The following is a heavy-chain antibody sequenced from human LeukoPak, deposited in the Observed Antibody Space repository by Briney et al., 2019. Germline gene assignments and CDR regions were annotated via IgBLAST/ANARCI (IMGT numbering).Heavy chain of an antibody. D-gene: IGHD3-3*01. Sequence: ASVKVSCKASGYTFTSYYMHWVRQAPGQGLEWMGIINPSGGSTSYAQKFQSRVTMTRDTSTSTVYMELSSLRSEDTAVYYCARMYYDFWSGLTNYYYGMDVWGQGTTVTVSS. CDR2: INPSGGST. V-gene: IGHV1-46*01. CDR1: GYTFTSYY. CDR3: ARMYYDFWSGLTNYYYGMDV. J-gene: IGHJ6*02.